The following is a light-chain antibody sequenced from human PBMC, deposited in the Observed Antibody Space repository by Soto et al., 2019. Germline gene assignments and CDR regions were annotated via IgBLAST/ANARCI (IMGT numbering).Light chain of an antibody. J-gene: IGKJ4*01. Sequence: EIVLTQSPATLSLSPGERATLSCRASQSVSSYLAWYQQKPGQAPRLLIYDASNRATGIPARFSGSGSGTAFTLTIISLEPEDFVVYYYQQRSNWPPLTFGGGTKVEIK. CDR2: DAS. CDR1: QSVSSY. CDR3: QQRSNWPPLT. V-gene: IGKV3-11*01.